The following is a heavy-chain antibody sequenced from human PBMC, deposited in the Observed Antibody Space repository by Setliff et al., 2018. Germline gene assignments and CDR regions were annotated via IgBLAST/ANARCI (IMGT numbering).Heavy chain of an antibody. Sequence: WIRQPPGKGLEWIGGFDPEEGERIYAPRLQGRVTMTEDTSSDTAYMEVSRLRSEDTAVYHCARESVEMTTSTRSGFDYWGQGTLVTVSS. CDR2: FDPEEGER. V-gene: IGHV1-24*01. J-gene: IGHJ4*02. D-gene: IGHD4-17*01. CDR3: ARESVEMTTSTRSGFDY.